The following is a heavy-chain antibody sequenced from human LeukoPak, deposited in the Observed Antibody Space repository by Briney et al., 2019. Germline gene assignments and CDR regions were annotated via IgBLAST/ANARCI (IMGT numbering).Heavy chain of an antibody. CDR1: GGSFTTHY. V-gene: IGHV4-59*11. D-gene: IGHD3-22*01. CDR2: ISYIGST. CDR3: ASDSISMNAFDA. J-gene: IGHJ3*01. Sequence: SETLSLTCTVSGGSFTTHYWSWIRQPPGKGLEWIGYISYIGSTNYNPSLKSRVTISIDTSKNEVSLMLTSETAADTAVYYCASDSISMNAFDAWGQGTMVTVSS.